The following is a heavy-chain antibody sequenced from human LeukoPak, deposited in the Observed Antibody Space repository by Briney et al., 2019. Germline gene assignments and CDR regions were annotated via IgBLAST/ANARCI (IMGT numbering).Heavy chain of an antibody. J-gene: IGHJ3*02. Sequence: SETLSLTCAVSGYSFSSHYWTWIRQSPGTGLEWIGYISHIGRTNYNPSRKSRVTISIDTSKNQFSLKLRSVTAADTAVYYCARDLVTVTKGFDIWGQGTMVSVSS. D-gene: IGHD4-17*01. V-gene: IGHV4-59*11. CDR3: ARDLVTVTKGFDI. CDR1: GYSFSSHY. CDR2: ISHIGRT.